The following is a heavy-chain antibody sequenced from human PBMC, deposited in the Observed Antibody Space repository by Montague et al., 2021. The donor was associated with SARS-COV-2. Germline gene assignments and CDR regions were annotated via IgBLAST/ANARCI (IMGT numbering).Heavy chain of an antibody. CDR3: ARGVLGENRYASGWFLTHHYNSLDV. V-gene: IGHV4-34*01. CDR1: GGSFSGYC. Sequence: SETLSLTCAVYGGSFSGYCWSWIRQSPGKRLEWIGEINHSGDTNYNPPLKSRVTISVDTPKNQFSLKLRSVTAADMAVYYCARGVLGENRYASGWFLTHHYNSLDVWGQGTTVTVSS. CDR2: INHSGDT. J-gene: IGHJ6*02. D-gene: IGHD6-19*01.